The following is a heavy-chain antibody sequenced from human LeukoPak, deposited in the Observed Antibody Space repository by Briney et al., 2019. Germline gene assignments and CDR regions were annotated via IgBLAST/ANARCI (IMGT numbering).Heavy chain of an antibody. CDR3: ARSASAMAPFDS. D-gene: IGHD5-18*01. CDR1: GGSITPYY. J-gene: IGHJ4*02. Sequence: SETLSLTCSVSGGSITPYYWTWIRQPPGKGLEWIGYIFYSGSTNYNSSLKSRVTISVDASKNQFSLKVSSVTAADTAVYCCARSASAMAPFDSWGQGTLVTVSS. V-gene: IGHV4-59*01. CDR2: IFYSGST.